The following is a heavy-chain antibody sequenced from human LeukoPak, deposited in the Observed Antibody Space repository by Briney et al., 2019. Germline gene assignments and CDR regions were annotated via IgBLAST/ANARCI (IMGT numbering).Heavy chain of an antibody. J-gene: IGHJ4*02. CDR1: GFTVSSNY. CDR2: IYSGGST. CDR3: ASLGLEYSSSSRGY. D-gene: IGHD6-6*01. Sequence: GGSLRLSCAASGFTVSSNYMSWVRQAPGKGLEWVSVIYSGGSTYYADSVKGRFTISRHNSKNTLYLQMSSLRAEDTAVYYCASLGLEYSSSSRGYWGQGTLVTVSS. V-gene: IGHV3-53*04.